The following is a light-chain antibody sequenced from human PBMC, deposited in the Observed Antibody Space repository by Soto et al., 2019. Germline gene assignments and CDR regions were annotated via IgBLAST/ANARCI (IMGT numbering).Light chain of an antibody. J-gene: IGKJ1*01. CDR1: QSVSSSY. CDR2: GAS. V-gene: IGKV3-20*01. Sequence: EIVLTQSPGTLSLSPGERATLSCRASQSVSSSYLAWYQQKPGQAPRLLIYGASSRATGIPDRFSGSGSRTAFTLTISILEPEPLSVYCCQQYRMSQPWTFGQGTTVDIK. CDR3: QQYRMSQPWT.